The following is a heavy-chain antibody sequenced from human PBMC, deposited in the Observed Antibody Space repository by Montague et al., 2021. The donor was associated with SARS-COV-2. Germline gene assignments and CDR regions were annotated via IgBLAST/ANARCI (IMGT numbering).Heavy chain of an antibody. CDR3: ARGGTYYNFWSGFYNYHYAMDV. V-gene: IGHV3-48*03. Sequence: SLRLSCAASGFTFSSYEMNWVRQAPGKRPEWVSYISSSGSTIYYADSVKGRFTISRDNAKNSLYLQMNSLRAEDTAVYYCARGGTYYNFWSGFYNYHYAMDVWGQGTTVTVSS. J-gene: IGHJ6*02. CDR2: ISSSGSTI. D-gene: IGHD3-3*01. CDR1: GFTFSSYE.